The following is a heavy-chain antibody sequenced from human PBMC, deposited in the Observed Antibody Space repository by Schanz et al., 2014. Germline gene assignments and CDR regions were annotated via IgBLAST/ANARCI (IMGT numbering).Heavy chain of an antibody. CDR1: GFTFSTFA. CDR3: GRAGTGMAGWYFEL. D-gene: IGHD5-18*01. J-gene: IGHJ2*01. V-gene: IGHV3-64D*06. CDR2: ISNNGDST. Sequence: EVQLVESGGDLVQPGGSLRLSCSASGFTFSTFAMHWVRQAPGKGLEYISAISNNGDSTYYADSEGRFTISRDNSKNTLFLQMSSLRVDDMAVYYCGRAGTGMAGWYFELWGRGTLVTVSS.